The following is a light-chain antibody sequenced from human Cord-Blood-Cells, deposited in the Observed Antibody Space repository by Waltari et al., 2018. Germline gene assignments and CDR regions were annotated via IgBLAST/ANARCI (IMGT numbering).Light chain of an antibody. J-gene: IGLJ2*01. CDR1: SSDVGSYNL. V-gene: IGLV2-23*03. Sequence: QSALTQPASVSGSPGQSITFSCTGTSSDVGSYNLVSWYQQHPGKAPKLMIYEGSKRPSGVANRFSGSKSANTASLTISGLQAEDEADYYCCSYAGSSTFVVFGGGTKLTVL. CDR2: EGS. CDR3: CSYAGSSTFVV.